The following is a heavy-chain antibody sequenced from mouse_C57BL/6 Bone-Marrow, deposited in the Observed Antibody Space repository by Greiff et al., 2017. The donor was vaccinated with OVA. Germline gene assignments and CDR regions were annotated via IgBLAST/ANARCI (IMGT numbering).Heavy chain of an antibody. D-gene: IGHD1-1*01. Sequence: VKLQESGAELARPGASVKLSCEASGYTFTSYGISWVKQRTGQGLEWIGEIYPRSGNTYYNEKFKGKATLTADKSSSTAYMELRSLTSEDSAVYFCARRYGSSYPDYWGQGTTLTVSS. V-gene: IGHV1-81*01. J-gene: IGHJ2*01. CDR3: ARRYGSSYPDY. CDR1: GYTFTSYG. CDR2: IYPRSGNT.